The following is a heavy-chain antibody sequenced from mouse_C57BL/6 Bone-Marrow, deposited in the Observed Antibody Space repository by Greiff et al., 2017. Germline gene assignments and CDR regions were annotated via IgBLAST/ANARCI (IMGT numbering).Heavy chain of an antibody. Sequence: QVQLQQPGAELVKPGASVKLSCKASGYTFTSYLMQWVKQRPGQGLEWIGAIDPSDGGTNYNQKFKGKATLTADTSSSTAYMQLSSLTSSDAAVYYCARGRWLHFDYWGQGTTLTVSS. CDR1: GYTFTSYL. CDR2: IDPSDGGT. CDR3: ARGRWLHFDY. V-gene: IGHV1-50*01. J-gene: IGHJ2*01. D-gene: IGHD2-3*01.